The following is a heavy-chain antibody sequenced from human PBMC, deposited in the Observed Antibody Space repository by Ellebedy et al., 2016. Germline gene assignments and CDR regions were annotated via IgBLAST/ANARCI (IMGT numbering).Heavy chain of an antibody. CDR3: ARDRGIAAATGTNWFDP. Sequence: ASVKVSCKASGYTFTSYGISWVRQAPGQRLEWMGWINAGNGNTKYSQKFQGRVTITRDTSASTAYMELSSLRSEDTAVYYCARDRGIAAATGTNWFDPWGQGTLVTVSS. V-gene: IGHV1-3*01. CDR2: INAGNGNT. J-gene: IGHJ5*02. CDR1: GYTFTSYG. D-gene: IGHD6-13*01.